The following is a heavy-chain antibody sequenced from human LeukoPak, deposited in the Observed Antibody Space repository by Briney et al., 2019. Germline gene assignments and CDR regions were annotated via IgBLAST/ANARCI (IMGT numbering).Heavy chain of an antibody. Sequence: GSVKVSFKASGYTFTPYSINWVRQAPGQGLGWMGWINTNTGNPTYSQGFTGRFVFSLDTSVSTAYLQISSLKAEDTAIYYCARDTNVVAFDYWGQGTLVTVSS. CDR2: INTNTGNP. V-gene: IGHV7-4-1*02. J-gene: IGHJ4*02. CDR1: GYTFTPYS. D-gene: IGHD2-15*01. CDR3: ARDTNVVAFDY.